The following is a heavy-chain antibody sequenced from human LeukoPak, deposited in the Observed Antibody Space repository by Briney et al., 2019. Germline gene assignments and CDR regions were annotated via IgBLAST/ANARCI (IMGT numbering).Heavy chain of an antibody. J-gene: IGHJ3*02. CDR3: ARDRVSVVVITTYAFDI. D-gene: IGHD3-22*01. CDR2: ISAYNGNT. CDR1: GYTFNSYG. Sequence: ASVKVSCKASGYTFNSYGISWVRQAPGQGLEWMGWISAYNGNTNYAQKLQGRVTMTTDTSTSTAYMELRSLRSDDTAVYYCARDRVSVVVITTYAFDIWGQGTMVTVSS. V-gene: IGHV1-18*01.